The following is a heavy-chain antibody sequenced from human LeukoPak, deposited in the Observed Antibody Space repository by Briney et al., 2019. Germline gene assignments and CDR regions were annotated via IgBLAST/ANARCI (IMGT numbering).Heavy chain of an antibody. J-gene: IGHJ4*02. CDR2: INPDGSTT. CDR3: VRGVADSYGQFDN. Sequence: PGGSLRLSCAASGFIISTYWIHWVRHAPGKGLVWVSRINPDGSTTYYADSVKGRITISRDNAKNTPYLQMNSLRAEDTAVYYCVRGVADSYGQFDNWGQGTLVTVSS. CDR1: GFIISTYW. V-gene: IGHV3-74*01. D-gene: IGHD3-10*01.